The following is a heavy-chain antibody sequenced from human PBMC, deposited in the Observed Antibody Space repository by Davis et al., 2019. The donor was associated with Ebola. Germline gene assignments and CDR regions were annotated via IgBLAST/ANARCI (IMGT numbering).Heavy chain of an antibody. J-gene: IGHJ4*02. CDR1: GVTFSTYS. Sequence: GESLKISCAASGVTFSTYSMNWVRQAPGEGLEWVSYISGSSSTIYYADSVKGRFTISRDNAKNSLYLQMNSLRDEDTAVYYCASRHDYWGQGTLVTVSS. CDR2: ISGSSSTI. V-gene: IGHV3-48*02. CDR3: ASRHDY.